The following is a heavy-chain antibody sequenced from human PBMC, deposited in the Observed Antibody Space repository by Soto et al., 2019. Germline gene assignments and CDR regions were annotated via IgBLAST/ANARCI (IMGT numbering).Heavy chain of an antibody. J-gene: IGHJ3*02. CDR3: ARRDPLNDATHI. CDR1: GGSISSSSHY. Sequence: SETLSLTCTVSGGSISSSSHYWGWIRQPPGKGLEWIGSIYYSGSTYYNPSLKSRVTISVDTSKNQFSLKLTSVTAADTAVYYCARRDPLNDATHIWGQGTMVTVS. CDR2: IYYSGST. V-gene: IGHV4-39*01.